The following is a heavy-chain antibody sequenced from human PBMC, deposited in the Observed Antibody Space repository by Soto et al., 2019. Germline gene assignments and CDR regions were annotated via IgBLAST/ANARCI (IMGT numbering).Heavy chain of an antibody. V-gene: IGHV3-15*07. Sequence: GGSLRISCAASGFTFSNAWMKWVRPAPGKGLEWVGRIKSKTDGGTTDYAAPVKGRFTISRDDSKNTLDLQMNSLKTEDTAGYYCIGIYCSGGSCYSYHYYYGMDVGGQGTTVTVSS. CDR3: IGIYCSGGSCYSYHYYYGMDV. J-gene: IGHJ6*02. CDR2: IKSKTDGGTT. CDR1: GFTFSNAW. D-gene: IGHD2-15*01.